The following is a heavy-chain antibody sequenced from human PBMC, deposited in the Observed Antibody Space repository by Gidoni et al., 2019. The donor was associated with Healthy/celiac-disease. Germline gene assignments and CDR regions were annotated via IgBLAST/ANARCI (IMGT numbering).Heavy chain of an antibody. CDR1: GYSIRSGYY. D-gene: IGHD2-21*02. Sequence: QVHLQESRPGLVKPSETLSLTCTAPGYSIRSGYYWAWTRQPQGKGMEGIGSISPSGTPYYNPSRKSRVTIAGNASEDQSTLRVNSEPGEETAIYYWARDHGGAAYCGDDSYSGGGAYWYDPWARGTLVTVSS. J-gene: IGHJ5*02. CDR3: ARDHGGAAYCGDDSYSGGGAYWYDP. V-gene: IGHV4-38-2*02. CDR2: ISPSGTP.